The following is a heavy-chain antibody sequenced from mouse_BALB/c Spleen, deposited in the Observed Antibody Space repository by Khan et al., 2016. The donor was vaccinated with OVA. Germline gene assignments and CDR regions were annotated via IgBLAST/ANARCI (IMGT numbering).Heavy chain of an antibody. CDR3: ARPAYDGYYDY. V-gene: IGHV1S137*01. J-gene: IGHJ2*01. Sequence: VQLQESGPELVRPGVSVKISCKGSSYTFTDYAMYWVKQSHATSLEWIGLISTYSGSTNYNQKFKGKVKMTVDKSSSAAYMELARLTSEDSAIYYGARPAYDGYYDYWGQGTALTVSS. D-gene: IGHD2-3*01. CDR2: ISTYSGST. CDR1: SYTFTDYA.